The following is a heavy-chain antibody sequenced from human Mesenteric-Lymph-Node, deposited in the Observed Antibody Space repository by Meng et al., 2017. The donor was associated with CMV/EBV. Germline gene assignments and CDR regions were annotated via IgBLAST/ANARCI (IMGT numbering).Heavy chain of an antibody. CDR2: ISSSSSYI. J-gene: IGHJ5*02. CDR1: GFTFSSYA. Sequence: GGSLRLSCAASGFTFSSYAMSWVRQAPGKGLEWVSSISSSSSYIYYADSVKGRFTISRDNAKNSLYLQMNSLRAEDTAVYYCARDRDYSGSHRHNWFDPWGQGTLVTVSS. V-gene: IGHV3-21*01. D-gene: IGHD1-26*01. CDR3: ARDRDYSGSHRHNWFDP.